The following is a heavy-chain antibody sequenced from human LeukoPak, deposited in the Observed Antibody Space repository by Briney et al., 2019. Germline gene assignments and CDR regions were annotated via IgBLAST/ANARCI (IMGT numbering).Heavy chain of an antibody. CDR2: ISGSGGST. V-gene: IGHV3-23*01. J-gene: IGHJ4*02. CDR3: AEAGITGTTYFDY. CDR1: GFTFSSYA. D-gene: IGHD1-7*01. Sequence: QSGGSLRLSCAASGFTFSSYAMSWVRQAPGKGLEWVSAISGSGGSTYYADSVKGRFTISRDNSKNTLYLQMNSLRAEDTAVYYCAEAGITGTTYFDYWGQGTLVTVSS.